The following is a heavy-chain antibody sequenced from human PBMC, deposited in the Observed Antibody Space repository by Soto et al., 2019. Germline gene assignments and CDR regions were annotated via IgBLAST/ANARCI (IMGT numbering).Heavy chain of an antibody. D-gene: IGHD3-3*01. CDR1: GYTFTSYA. CDR3: ARDPVTIFGVVIPYGMDV. V-gene: IGHV1-3*01. CDR2: INAGNGNT. Sequence: ASVKVSCKASGYTFTSYAMHWVRQAPGQRLEWMGWINAGNGNTKYSQKFQGRVTITRDTSASTAYMELSSLRSEDTAVYYCARDPVTIFGVVIPYGMDVWGQGTTVTVSS. J-gene: IGHJ6*02.